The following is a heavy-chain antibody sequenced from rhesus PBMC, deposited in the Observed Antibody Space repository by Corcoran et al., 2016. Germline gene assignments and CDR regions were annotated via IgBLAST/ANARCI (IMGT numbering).Heavy chain of an antibody. CDR2: ISGDERST. D-gene: IGHD6-37*01. CDR1: GGSISSNS. J-gene: IGHJ4*01. CDR3: VGLMVAGPVEY. V-gene: IGHV4-173*01. Sequence: LQLQESGPGLVKPSETLSLTCAVSGGSISSNSWTWTRHPPGKGLAWIGRISGDERSTDYTPSLRSRVTISTDTAKTQFSLKVDSVTAADTAVYYCVGLMVAGPVEYWGQGVLVTVSS.